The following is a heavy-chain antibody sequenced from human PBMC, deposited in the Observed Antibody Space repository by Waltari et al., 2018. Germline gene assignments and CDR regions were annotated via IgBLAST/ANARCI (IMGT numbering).Heavy chain of an antibody. CDR2: SYYSGST. J-gene: IGHJ4*02. Sequence: QLQLQESGPGLVKPSETLSLTCTVSGGSISSSSYYWGWIRHPPGKGLEWIGSSYYSGSTYYNPSLKSRVTISVDTSKNQFSLKLSSVTAADTAVYYCANHPITIFGVVHPPRDYWGQGTLVTVSS. V-gene: IGHV4-39*01. D-gene: IGHD3-3*01. CDR1: GGSISSSSYY. CDR3: ANHPITIFGVVHPPRDY.